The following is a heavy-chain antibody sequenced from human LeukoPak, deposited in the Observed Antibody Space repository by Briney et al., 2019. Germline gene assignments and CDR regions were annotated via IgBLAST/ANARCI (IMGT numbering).Heavy chain of an antibody. CDR1: GFTVSGNY. V-gene: IGHV3-23*01. CDR2: ISGSGGYT. Sequence: AGGSLRLSCAASGFTVSGNYMSWVRQAPGKGLEWVSAISGSGGYTYYADYVKGRFTISRDNSNNTLYLQMTTLRAEDTAVYYCAQDLSYSDSWFRGDCWGQGVLVTVSS. D-gene: IGHD6-13*01. CDR3: AQDLSYSDSWFRGDC. J-gene: IGHJ4*02.